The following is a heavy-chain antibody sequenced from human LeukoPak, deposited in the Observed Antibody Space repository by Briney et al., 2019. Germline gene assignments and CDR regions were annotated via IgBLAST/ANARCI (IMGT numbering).Heavy chain of an antibody. Sequence: SETLSLTCTVSGGSISGYYWSWIRQPSGKGLEWIGYIYSSGSTNYNTSLKSRVAISVDTSKNQFSLKLSSVTAADTAVYYCARYGYSYYYGMDVWGQGTTVTVSS. CDR1: GGSISGYY. J-gene: IGHJ6*02. V-gene: IGHV4-59*01. CDR2: IYSSGST. D-gene: IGHD5-18*01. CDR3: ARYGYSYYYGMDV.